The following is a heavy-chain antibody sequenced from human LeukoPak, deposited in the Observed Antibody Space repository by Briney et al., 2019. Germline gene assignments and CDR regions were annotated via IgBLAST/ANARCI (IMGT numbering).Heavy chain of an antibody. CDR2: IYYSGST. CDR3: ARVLQPAAFDY. CDR1: GGSISSYY. V-gene: IGHV4-59*12. J-gene: IGHJ4*02. Sequence: SETLSLTCTVSGGSISSYYWSWIRQTAGEGLEWIGDIYYSGSTNYNPSLKSRVTISVDTSKNQFSLKLSSVTAADTAVYYCARVLQPAAFDYWGQGTLVTVSS. D-gene: IGHD2-2*01.